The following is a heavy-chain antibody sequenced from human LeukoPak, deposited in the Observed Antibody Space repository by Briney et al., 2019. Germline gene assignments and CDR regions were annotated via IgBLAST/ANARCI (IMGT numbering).Heavy chain of an antibody. CDR2: ISYDGSNK. J-gene: IGHJ4*02. CDR1: GFTFSSYA. V-gene: IGHV3-30-3*01. Sequence: GGSLRLSCAASGFTFSSYAMHWVRQAPGKGLEWVAVISYDGSNKYYADSVKGRFTISRDNSKNTLYLQMNSLRAEDTAVYYCARGRRSPTTPFDYWGQGTLVTVSS. CDR3: ARGRRSPTTPFDY. D-gene: IGHD1-26*01.